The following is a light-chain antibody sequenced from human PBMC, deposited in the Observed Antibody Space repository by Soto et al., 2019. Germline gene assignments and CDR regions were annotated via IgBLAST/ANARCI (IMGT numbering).Light chain of an antibody. V-gene: IGKV1-33*01. J-gene: IGKJ5*01. Sequence: DIQMTQSPSSLYASVGDRVTITCQASQDITNYLNWYQQKPGKAPRLLLYDASSLETGVPSRFSGSGSGTDFTFTSSSLQPEDIATYYCQHYDHLPITFGQGTRLEIK. CDR1: QDITNY. CDR2: DAS. CDR3: QHYDHLPIT.